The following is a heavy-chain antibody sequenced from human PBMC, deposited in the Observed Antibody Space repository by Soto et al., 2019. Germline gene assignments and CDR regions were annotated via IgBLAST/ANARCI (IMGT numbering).Heavy chain of an antibody. J-gene: IGHJ6*02. CDR2: IERDDDDK. D-gene: IGHD1-20*01. CDR1: GFSLTSPGMC. Sequence: SGPTLVNPTETLTLTCTFSGFSLTSPGMCVSWIRQPPGKALEWLALIERDDDDKYYSTSLKTRLTISKDTRKNQVVLTMANMDPADTGTYYCARSIRGPRRFNGMDVWGQGTTVPVS. CDR3: ARSIRGPRRFNGMDV. V-gene: IGHV2-70*13.